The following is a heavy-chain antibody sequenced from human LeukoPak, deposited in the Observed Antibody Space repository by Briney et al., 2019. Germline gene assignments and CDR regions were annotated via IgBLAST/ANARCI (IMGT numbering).Heavy chain of an antibody. CDR1: GFTFSSYS. Sequence: PGGSLRLSCAASGFTFSSYSMNWVRQAPGKGLEWVSSISSSSSYIYYADSVKGRFTISRDNAKNSLYLQMNSLRAEDTAVYYCARGMVRGVYFDYWGQGTLVTVSS. CDR2: ISSSSSYI. J-gene: IGHJ4*02. CDR3: ARGMVRGVYFDY. D-gene: IGHD3-10*01. V-gene: IGHV3-21*01.